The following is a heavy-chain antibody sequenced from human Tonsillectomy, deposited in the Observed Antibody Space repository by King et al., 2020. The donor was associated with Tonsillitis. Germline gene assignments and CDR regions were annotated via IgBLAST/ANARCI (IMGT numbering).Heavy chain of an antibody. CDR2: ISISGEYI. Sequence: VQLVESGGGLVKPGGSLRLSCAASGFTFSSYTMNWVRQAPGKGLEWVSSISISGEYIYYADSVKGRFTISRDNAKNSVYLQMNSLRAEDTDVYYCVRDRFIVCTIRGTFDYWGQGTLVTVSS. J-gene: IGHJ4*02. CDR1: GFTFSSYT. D-gene: IGHD5/OR15-5a*01. V-gene: IGHV3-21*01. CDR3: VRDRFIVCTIRGTFDY.